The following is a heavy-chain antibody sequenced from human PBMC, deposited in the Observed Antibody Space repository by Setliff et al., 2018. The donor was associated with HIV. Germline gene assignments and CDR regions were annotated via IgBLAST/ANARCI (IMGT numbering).Heavy chain of an antibody. CDR3: ASSSGLYSSGHDY. D-gene: IGHD3-22*01. J-gene: IGHJ4*02. CDR2: ITSSSSFI. V-gene: IGHV3-21*04. Sequence: GGSLRLSCAASGFTFSSYSMNWVRQAPGKGLEWVSSITSSSSFIYYADSVKGRFTISGDNAKNSLYLQMNSLRAEDTAVYYCASSSGLYSSGHDYWGQGTLVTVSS. CDR1: GFTFSSYS.